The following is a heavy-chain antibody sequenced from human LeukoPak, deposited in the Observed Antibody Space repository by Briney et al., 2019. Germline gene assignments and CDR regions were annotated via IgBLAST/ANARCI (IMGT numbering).Heavy chain of an antibody. V-gene: IGHV4-4*02. Sequence: SGTLSLTCAVSGGSLSSSNWWSWVRQPPGKGLEWIGEIYHSGSTNYNPSLKSRVTISVDKSKNQFSLKLSSVTAADTAVYYCARDRRTYYYDSSGYYSGWYFDLWGRGTLVTVSS. CDR3: ARDRRTYYYDSSGYYSGWYFDL. CDR1: GGSLSSSNW. CDR2: IYHSGST. J-gene: IGHJ2*01. D-gene: IGHD3-22*01.